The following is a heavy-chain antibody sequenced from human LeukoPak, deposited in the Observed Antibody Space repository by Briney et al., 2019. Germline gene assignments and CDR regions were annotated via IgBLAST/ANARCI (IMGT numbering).Heavy chain of an antibody. V-gene: IGHV4-30-4*01. J-gene: IGHJ5*02. Sequence: PSETLSLTCTVSGGSISSGDYYWSWIRQPPGKGLEWIGYIYYSGSTYYNPSLKSRVTISVDTSKNQVSLTLSSVTAADTAVYYCAREASPTFLWFGENWFDPWGQGTLVTVSS. CDR2: IYYSGST. CDR3: AREASPTFLWFGENWFDP. CDR1: GGSISSGDYY. D-gene: IGHD3-10*01.